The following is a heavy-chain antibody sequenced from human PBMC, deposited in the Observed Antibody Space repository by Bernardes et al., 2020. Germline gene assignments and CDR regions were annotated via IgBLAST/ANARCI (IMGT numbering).Heavy chain of an antibody. CDR1: GYTFTNYF. V-gene: IGHV1-46*01. CDR3: AREQSGGLFDY. J-gene: IGHJ4*02. Sequence: ASVKVSCKASGYTFTNYFLHWVRQAPGQGLEWMGIINTHDESTDYAQKFQGRVTMTRDTSTTTVYMELSSLRFDDTAVYSCAREQSGGLFDYWGQGVLVTVSS. CDR2: INTHDEST. D-gene: IGHD6-19*01.